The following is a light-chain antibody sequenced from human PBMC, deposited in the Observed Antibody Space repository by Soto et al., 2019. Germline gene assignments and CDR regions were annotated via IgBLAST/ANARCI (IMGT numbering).Light chain of an antibody. Sequence: IKMTQSPSSLSASVGDRVTITCRASQSISSYLNWYQQKPGKAPKLLMYAASSLQSGVPSRFSGSGSGTDFTLTISRLQPEDFATYYCQQSYSTLLTFGQGTSLEIK. CDR2: AAS. CDR1: QSISSY. J-gene: IGKJ5*01. CDR3: QQSYSTLLT. V-gene: IGKV1-39*01.